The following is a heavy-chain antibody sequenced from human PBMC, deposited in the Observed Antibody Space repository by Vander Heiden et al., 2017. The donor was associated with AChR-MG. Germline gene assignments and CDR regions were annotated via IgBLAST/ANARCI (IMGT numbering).Heavy chain of an antibody. CDR3: ARKTRNAFDI. J-gene: IGHJ3*02. Sequence: QVQLVQSGSELTKPGASVKVSCKASVSTFPSYAINWVRQAPGQGVEWMGWNNTNTGNPTDAQGFTGRFVFSVDTSVSTAYLQISSLKAEDTAVYYCARKTRNAFDIWGQGTMVTVSS. V-gene: IGHV7-4-1*02. CDR2: NNTNTGNP. CDR1: VSTFPSYA.